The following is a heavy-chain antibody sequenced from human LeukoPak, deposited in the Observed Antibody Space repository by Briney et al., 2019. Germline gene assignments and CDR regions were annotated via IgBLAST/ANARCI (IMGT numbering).Heavy chain of an antibody. CDR1: GYTFTGYY. J-gene: IGHJ6*02. V-gene: IGHV1-2*02. CDR3: ARRPGIAAALPDSYYYYGMDV. D-gene: IGHD6-13*01. Sequence: GASVKVSCKASGYTFTGYYMHWVRQAPRQGLEWMGWINPNSGGTNYAQKFQGRVTMTRDTSISTAYMELSRLRSDDTAVYYCARRPGIAAALPDSYYYYGMDVWGQGTMVTVSS. CDR2: INPNSGGT.